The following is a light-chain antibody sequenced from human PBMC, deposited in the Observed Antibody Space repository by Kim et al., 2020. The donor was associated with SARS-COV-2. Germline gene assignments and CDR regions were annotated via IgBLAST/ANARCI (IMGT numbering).Light chain of an antibody. Sequence: EIVMTQSPATLSVSPGERATLSGRASQSVSSNLAWYQQKPGQAPRLLIYGASTRATGIPARFSGSGSGTEFTLTISSLQSEDFAVYYCQLYNNWPPLTFGQGTKLDIK. J-gene: IGKJ1*01. CDR2: GAS. V-gene: IGKV3-15*01. CDR1: QSVSSN. CDR3: QLYNNWPPLT.